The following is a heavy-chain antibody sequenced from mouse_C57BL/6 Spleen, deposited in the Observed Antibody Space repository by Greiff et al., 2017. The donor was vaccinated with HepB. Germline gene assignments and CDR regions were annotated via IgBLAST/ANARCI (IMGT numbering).Heavy chain of an antibody. CDR3: ARGTVRYFDV. Sequence: VQLKESGPELVKPGASVKISCKASGYSFTSYYIHWVKQRPGQGLEWIGWIYPGSGNTKYNEKFKGKATLTADTSSSTAHMQLSSLTSEDSAVYYCARGTVRYFDVWGTGTTVTVSS. J-gene: IGHJ1*03. D-gene: IGHD3-3*01. CDR1: GYSFTSYY. CDR2: IYPGSGNT. V-gene: IGHV1-66*01.